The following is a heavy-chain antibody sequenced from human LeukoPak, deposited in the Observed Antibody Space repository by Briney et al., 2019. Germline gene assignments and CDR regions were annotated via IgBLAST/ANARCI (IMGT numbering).Heavy chain of an antibody. D-gene: IGHD3-22*01. CDR1: GYSFTSYW. V-gene: IGHV5-51*01. CDR2: IFPGDSET. CDR3: ALQSSGFRY. Sequence: GESLKISCKGSGYSFTSYWIGWVRQMPGRGLEWMGIIFPGDSETRYSPSFQGQVTISADESISTAYLQWSSLKASDTAIYYCALQSSGFRYWGQGTLVTVSS. J-gene: IGHJ4*02.